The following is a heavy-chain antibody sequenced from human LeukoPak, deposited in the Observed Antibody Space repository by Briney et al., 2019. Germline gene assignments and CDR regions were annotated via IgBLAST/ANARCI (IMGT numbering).Heavy chain of an antibody. CDR1: GYTFSDYN. J-gene: IGHJ6*04. Sequence: ASVKISCKASGYTFSDYNIHWVQYAPGKGLEWMGRIDTEDGETIYAERFQGRVTITADTSTNTAYMGLTSLRSDDTAVYYCTTDRVDRSFDVWGKGTAVSVSS. CDR2: IDTEDGET. V-gene: IGHV1-69-2*01. D-gene: IGHD3-10*01. CDR3: TTDRVDRSFDV.